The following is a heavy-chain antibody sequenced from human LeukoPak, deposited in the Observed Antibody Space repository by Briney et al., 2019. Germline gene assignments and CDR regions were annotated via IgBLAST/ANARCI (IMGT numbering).Heavy chain of an antibody. CDR1: GYTFTSYH. CDR3: ARKGTDSYY. D-gene: IGHD1-1*01. Sequence: GASVKVSCKASGYTFTSYHINWVRQATGQGLEWMGWMNPNSANTGYAQKFQGRVTMTRNASISTAYMELSSLRSEDTAVYYCARKGTDSYYWGQGTLVTVSS. CDR2: MNPNSANT. V-gene: IGHV1-8*01. J-gene: IGHJ4*02.